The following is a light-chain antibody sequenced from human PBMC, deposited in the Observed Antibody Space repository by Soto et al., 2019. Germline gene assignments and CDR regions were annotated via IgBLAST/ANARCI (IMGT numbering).Light chain of an antibody. CDR2: DAS. CDR1: QDISNY. J-gene: IGKJ5*01. V-gene: IGKV1-33*01. Sequence: DIQMTQSPSSLSASVGDRVTITCQASQDISNYLNWYQQKPGKAPKLLIYDASNLETEVPSRFSGSRSGTDVTFTISNLQPEDIATYYCQQYDNLPSITFGQGTRLEIK. CDR3: QQYDNLPSIT.